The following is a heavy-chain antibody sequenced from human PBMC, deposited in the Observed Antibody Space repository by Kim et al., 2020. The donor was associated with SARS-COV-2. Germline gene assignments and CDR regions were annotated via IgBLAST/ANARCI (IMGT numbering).Heavy chain of an antibody. CDR3: ARDLRPSDYGSGGYGMDV. Sequence: GGSLRLSCAASGFTFSSYGMNWVRQAPGKGLEWVSSISGSSSYIYYADSVKGRYTSFRDNAKNSVFLQINSLRAEDTAVYYCARDLRPSDYGSGGYGMDVWGQGTTVTVSS. CDR2: ISGSSSYI. CDR1: GFTFSSYG. V-gene: IGHV3-21*01. D-gene: IGHD3-10*01. J-gene: IGHJ6*02.